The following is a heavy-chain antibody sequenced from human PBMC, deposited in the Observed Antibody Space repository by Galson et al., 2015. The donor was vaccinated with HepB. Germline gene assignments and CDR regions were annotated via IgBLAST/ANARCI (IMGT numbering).Heavy chain of an antibody. CDR2: ISHDGSDK. V-gene: IGHV3-30*18. D-gene: IGHD6-19*01. Sequence: SLRLSCAASGFNFSNYGMHWVRQAPGKGLEWVAAISHDGSDKYYADSVKGRFTISRDNSKNTLYLQMSSLRAEVTAVYNCAKERGIAVAGFLWYWGQGTLVTVSS. CDR1: GFNFSNYG. J-gene: IGHJ4*02. CDR3: AKERGIAVAGFLWY.